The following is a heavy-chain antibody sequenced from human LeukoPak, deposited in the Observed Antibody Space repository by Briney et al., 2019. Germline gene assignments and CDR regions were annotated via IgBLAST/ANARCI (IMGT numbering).Heavy chain of an antibody. V-gene: IGHV3-21*01. J-gene: IGHJ5*02. CDR2: ISPGYDYI. CDR3: ARVFVDDNYSYGGNNWFDP. Sequence: GGSLRLSCVGSGFTFSSYSMNWVRQAPGKGLEWVSSISPGYDYIHYADSVKGRFTISRDNAKNSLYLQMNSLRAEDTAVYYCARVFVDDNYSYGGNNWFDPWGQGTLVTVSS. D-gene: IGHD5-18*01. CDR1: GFTFSSYS.